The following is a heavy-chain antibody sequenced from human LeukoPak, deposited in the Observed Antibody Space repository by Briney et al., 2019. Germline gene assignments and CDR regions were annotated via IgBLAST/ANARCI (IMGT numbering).Heavy chain of an antibody. J-gene: IGHJ4*02. Sequence: GGSLRLSCAASGFTFSSYSMNWVRQAPGKGLEWASSISSSSSYIYYADSVKGRFTISRDNAKNSLYLQMNSLRAEDTAVYYCANRQTYYYGSAEFDYWGQGTLVTVSS. V-gene: IGHV3-21*04. CDR2: ISSSSSYI. CDR3: ANRQTYYYGSAEFDY. D-gene: IGHD3-10*01. CDR1: GFTFSSYS.